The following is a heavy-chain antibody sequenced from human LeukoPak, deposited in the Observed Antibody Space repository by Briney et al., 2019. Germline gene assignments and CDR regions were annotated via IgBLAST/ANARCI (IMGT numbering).Heavy chain of an antibody. D-gene: IGHD3-10*01. V-gene: IGHV4-39*01. J-gene: IGHJ5*02. CDR3: ARGRYGSGSYYNPPNWFDP. Sequence: SETLSLTCTVSGGSISSSSYYWGWIRQPPWKGLEWIGSIYYSGSTYYNPSLKSRVTISVDTSKDQFSLKLSSVTAADTAVYYCARGRYGSGSYYNPPNWFDPWGQGTLVTVSS. CDR2: IYYSGST. CDR1: GGSISSSSYY.